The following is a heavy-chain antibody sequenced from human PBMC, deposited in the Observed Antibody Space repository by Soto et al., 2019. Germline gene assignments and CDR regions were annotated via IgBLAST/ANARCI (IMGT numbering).Heavy chain of an antibody. CDR1: SGSMNSLNW. V-gene: IGHV4-4*02. CDR3: ARAGSDSIFGGLITIGAFDM. Sequence: QVQLQESGPGLVKTSGTLSLTGDVSSGSMNSLNWWRWVRQPPWKGLEWSGDVSHSGKTNYNPSLQSRLYRPVDKSTTQSSLKLTSLIAADTAVYYCARAGSDSIFGGLITIGAFDMWGQGTMVTVS. J-gene: IGHJ3*02. D-gene: IGHD3-16*01. CDR2: VSHSGKT.